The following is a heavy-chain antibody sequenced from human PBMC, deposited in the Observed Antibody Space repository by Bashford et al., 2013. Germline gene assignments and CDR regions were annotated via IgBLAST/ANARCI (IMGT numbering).Heavy chain of an antibody. CDR1: GGTFSSYA. Sequence: SVKVSCKASGGTFSSYAISWVRQAPGQGLEWMGGIIPIFGTANYAQKFQGRVTITADESTSTAYMELSSLRSEDTAVYYCARDGPTGATPSAFDIWGQGTMVTVSS. D-gene: IGHD1-26*01. CDR3: ARDGPTGATPSAFDI. J-gene: IGHJ3*02. V-gene: IGHV1-69*13. CDR2: IIPIFGTA.